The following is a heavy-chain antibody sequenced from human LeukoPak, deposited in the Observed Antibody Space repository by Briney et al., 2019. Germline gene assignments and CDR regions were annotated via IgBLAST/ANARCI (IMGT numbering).Heavy chain of an antibody. V-gene: IGHV4-34*01. J-gene: IGHJ4*02. CDR1: GGSFREYY. D-gene: IGHD3-10*01. CDR3: ARVWFGELHYFDY. Sequence: SETLSLTCAVSGGSFREYYWRWIRQPPGKGLEWIGEINHSGSTNYSPSLKSRVTISVDTSKNQFSLKLSSVTAADTAVYYCARVWFGELHYFDYWGQGTLVTVSS. CDR2: INHSGST.